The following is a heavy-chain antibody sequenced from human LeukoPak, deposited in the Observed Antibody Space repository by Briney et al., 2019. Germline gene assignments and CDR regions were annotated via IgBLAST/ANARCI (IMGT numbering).Heavy chain of an antibody. V-gene: IGHV4-34*01. J-gene: IGHJ3*02. CDR2: INHSGST. CDR1: GGSFSGYY. CDR3: ARGQIAWGAFDI. Sequence: SETLSLTCAVYGGSFSGYYWSWIRQPPGKGLEWIGEINHSGSTNYNPSLKSRVTISVDTSKNQFSLKLSSVTAADTAVYFCARGQIAWGAFDIWGRGTVVTVSS. D-gene: IGHD3-16*01.